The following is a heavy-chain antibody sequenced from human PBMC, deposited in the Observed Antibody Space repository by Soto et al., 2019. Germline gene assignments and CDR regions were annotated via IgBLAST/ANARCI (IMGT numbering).Heavy chain of an antibody. V-gene: IGHV3-53*04. D-gene: IGHD2-15*01. J-gene: IGHJ4*02. CDR1: GFTVSSNY. Sequence: GGSLRLSCAASGFTVSSNYMSWVRQAPGKGLEWVSVIYSGGSTYYADSVKGRFTISRHNSKNTLYLQMNSLRAEDTAVYYCARERDCSGGSCYYGEYYFDYWGQGTLVTVSS. CDR3: ARERDCSGGSCYYGEYYFDY. CDR2: IYSGGST.